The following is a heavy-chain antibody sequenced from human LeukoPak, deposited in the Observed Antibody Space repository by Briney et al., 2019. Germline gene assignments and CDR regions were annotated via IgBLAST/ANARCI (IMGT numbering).Heavy chain of an antibody. Sequence: GGSLRLSCAASGFTFSSYSMTWVRQAPGKGLEWVSVIYIDGSTHYADSVKGRFTISRDNSRNTLYLQMNNLRADDSAVYYCARGSGSHDMWGQGSLVTVSS. CDR1: GFTFSSYS. V-gene: IGHV3-66*01. CDR3: ARGSGSHDM. D-gene: IGHD1-26*01. CDR2: IYIDGST. J-gene: IGHJ1*01.